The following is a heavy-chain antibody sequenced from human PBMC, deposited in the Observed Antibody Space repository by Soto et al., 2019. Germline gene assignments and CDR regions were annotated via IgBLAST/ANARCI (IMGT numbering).Heavy chain of an antibody. CDR3: TKERSVMYSGYDAFDI. V-gene: IGHV3-48*03. Sequence: QPVGSLILSCAASGFTFSSYEMDWVRQAPGKGLEWVAYISSSGNILYGESVKGRFTISRDNADNSLYLQMNSLTAEDTAVYYCTKERSVMYSGYDAFDICGRGTMLTVSS. J-gene: IGHJ3*02. CDR2: ISSSGNI. D-gene: IGHD5-12*01. CDR1: GFTFSSYE.